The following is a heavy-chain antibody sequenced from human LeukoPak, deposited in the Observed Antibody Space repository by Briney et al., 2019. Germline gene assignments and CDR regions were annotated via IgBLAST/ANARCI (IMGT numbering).Heavy chain of an antibody. J-gene: IGHJ4*02. CDR1: GYTFTSYA. Sequence: ASVKVSCKASGYTFTSYAMNWVRQAPGQGLEWMGWINTGSGNTKYSQRFQDRVTITMDTSASTVYMEMNDLGSEDTAVYYCARGYSGCFHYWGQGALVTVSS. CDR3: ARGYSGCFHY. D-gene: IGHD1-26*01. CDR2: INTGSGNT. V-gene: IGHV1-3*04.